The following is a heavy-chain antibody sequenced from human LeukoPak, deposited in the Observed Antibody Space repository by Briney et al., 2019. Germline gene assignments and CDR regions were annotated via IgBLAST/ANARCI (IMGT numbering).Heavy chain of an antibody. CDR3: AKDREDIVVVPAAGSAFDY. CDR1: GFTFSSYW. J-gene: IGHJ4*02. Sequence: PGGSLRLSCAASGFTFSSYWMRWVRQAPGKGLVWVSRINSDGCSTSYADSVKGRFTISRDNAKNTLYLQMNSLRAEDTAVYYCAKDREDIVVVPAAGSAFDYWGQGTLLTVSS. CDR2: INSDGCST. V-gene: IGHV3-74*01. D-gene: IGHD2-2*01.